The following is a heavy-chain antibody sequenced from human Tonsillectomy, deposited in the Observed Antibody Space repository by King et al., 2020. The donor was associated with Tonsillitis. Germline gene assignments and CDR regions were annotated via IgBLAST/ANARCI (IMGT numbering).Heavy chain of an antibody. Sequence: LVQSGAEVKKPGESLKISCKGSGYSFTSYWIGWVRQMPGKGMEWMGIIYPGDSDTRYSPSFQGQVTISADKSISTAYLQWSSLKASDTAMYYCARTADYDFWSGYYDYWGQGTLVTVSS. CDR3: ARTADYDFWSGYYDY. V-gene: IGHV5-51*03. CDR1: GYSFTSYW. J-gene: IGHJ4*02. CDR2: IYPGDSDT. D-gene: IGHD3-3*01.